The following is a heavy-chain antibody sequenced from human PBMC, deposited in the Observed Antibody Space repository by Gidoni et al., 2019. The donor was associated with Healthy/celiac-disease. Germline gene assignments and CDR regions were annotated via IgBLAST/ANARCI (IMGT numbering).Heavy chain of an antibody. J-gene: IGHJ4*02. CDR2: ISAYNGNT. CDR1: GYTFTSYG. V-gene: IGHV1-18*01. Sequence: QVQLVQSGAEVKKPGDSVKVSCKASGYTFTSYGISWVRQAPGQGLEWMGWISAYNGNTNYAQKLQGRVTMTTDTSTSTAYMELRSLRSDDTAVYYCARDICPAMSSTSCYTDYWGQGTLVTVSS. D-gene: IGHD2-2*02. CDR3: ARDICPAMSSTSCYTDY.